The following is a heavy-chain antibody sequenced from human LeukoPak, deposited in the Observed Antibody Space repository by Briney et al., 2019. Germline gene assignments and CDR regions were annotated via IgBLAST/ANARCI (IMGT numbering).Heavy chain of an antibody. D-gene: IGHD5-18*01. CDR1: GFIFSNYA. Sequence: PGRSLRLSCAASGFIFSNYAMHWVRQAPGKGPEWVAIITSDGNDQYYPDSVKGRFTISRDNSKNTLYLQMSSLRLEDMAIYYCARPHGYNYGAFDSWGQGTLVTVSS. CDR3: ARPHGYNYGAFDS. J-gene: IGHJ4*02. CDR2: ITSDGNDQ. V-gene: IGHV3-30*04.